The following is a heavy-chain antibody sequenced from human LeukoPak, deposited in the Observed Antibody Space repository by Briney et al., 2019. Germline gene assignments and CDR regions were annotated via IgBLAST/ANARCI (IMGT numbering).Heavy chain of an antibody. CDR2: VSFDGDNK. D-gene: IGHD3/OR15-3a*01. Sequence: GRSLRLSCAASGFTFSSYAMHWVRQAPGKGLEWVAVVSFDGDNKYYADSVKDRFTISRDNSQNALYLQLNSLRAEDTAVYYCARDWTLNYWGQGTLVTVSS. J-gene: IGHJ4*02. CDR1: GFTFSSYA. V-gene: IGHV3-30-3*01. CDR3: ARDWTLNY.